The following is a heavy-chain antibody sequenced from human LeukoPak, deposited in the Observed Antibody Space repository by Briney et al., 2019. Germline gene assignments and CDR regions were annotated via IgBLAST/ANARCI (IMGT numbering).Heavy chain of an antibody. D-gene: IGHD2-15*01. CDR2: IDKEGNER. CDR1: GVTFRNYW. CDR3: APYCSSANCHDAFDI. J-gene: IGHJ3*02. V-gene: IGHV3-7*03. Sequence: PGGSLRLSCAVSGVTFRNYWMSWVRQAPGKGLEWAANIDKEGNERSYVASVKGRFTISRDNAKNSLYLQMNSLRAEDTAMYYCAPYCSSANCHDAFDIWGQGTMVIVSS.